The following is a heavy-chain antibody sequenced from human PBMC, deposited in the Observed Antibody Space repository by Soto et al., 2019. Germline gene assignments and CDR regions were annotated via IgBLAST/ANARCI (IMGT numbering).Heavy chain of an antibody. J-gene: IGHJ4*02. CDR2: VSKSDYT. Sequence: GGSLRLSCVASGITFGSRAMSWVRQAPGEGLEWVSSVSKSDYTYYSDSVKGRFTISRDNAKNSVSLQMNTLRAEDTAVYYCAREDSIIIPAVSDFWGQGTLVTVSS. D-gene: IGHD2-2*01. CDR3: AREDSIIIPAVSDF. CDR1: GITFGSRA. V-gene: IGHV3-21*01.